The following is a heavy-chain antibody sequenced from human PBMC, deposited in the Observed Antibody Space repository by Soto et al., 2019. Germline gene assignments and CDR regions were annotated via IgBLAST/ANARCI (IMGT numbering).Heavy chain of an antibody. D-gene: IGHD2-2*01. J-gene: IGHJ6*02. CDR2: ISSSSSYI. CDR3: ARTPGFLGYCSSTSCPYGMDV. V-gene: IGHV3-21*01. CDR1: GFTFSSYS. Sequence: EVQLVESGGGLVKPGGSLRLSCAASGFTFSSYSMNWVRQAPGKGLEWVSSISSSSSYIYYADSVKGRFTISRVNAKNSLYLQMNSLRAEDTAVYDSARTPGFLGYCSSTSCPYGMDVWGQGTTVTVSS.